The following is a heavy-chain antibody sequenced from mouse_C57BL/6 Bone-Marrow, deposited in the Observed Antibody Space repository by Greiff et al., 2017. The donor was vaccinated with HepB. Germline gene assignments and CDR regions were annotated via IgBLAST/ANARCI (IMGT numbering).Heavy chain of an antibody. D-gene: IGHD2-1*01. V-gene: IGHV1-53*01. J-gene: IGHJ2*01. CDR2: INPSNGGT. CDR1: GYTFTSYW. CDR3: TILLSSYFDY. Sequence: QVQLQQPGTELVKPGASVKLSCKASGYTFTSYWMHWVKQRPGQGLEWIGNINPSNGGTNYNEKFKGKAILTADKSSSTAYMELRSLTSEDSAVYYCTILLSSYFDYWGQGTTLTVSS.